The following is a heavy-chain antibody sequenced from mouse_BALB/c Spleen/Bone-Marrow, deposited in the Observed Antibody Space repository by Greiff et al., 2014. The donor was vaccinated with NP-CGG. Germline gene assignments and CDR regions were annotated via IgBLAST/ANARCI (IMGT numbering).Heavy chain of an antibody. D-gene: IGHD4-1*01. CDR3: TRQGNWDQYAMDY. J-gene: IGHJ4*01. CDR1: GFTFSTYG. V-gene: IGHV5-6*01. CDR2: LSSGGGYT. Sequence: VQLQQSQFRILYAVFCLKKYCAASGFTFSTYGMSWVRQTPDKRLEWVATLSSGGGYTYYPDSVKGRFPISRDNDKNTLYLQMSRRKSEYTAMYSCTRQGNWDQYAMDYWGQGPAVTGFS.